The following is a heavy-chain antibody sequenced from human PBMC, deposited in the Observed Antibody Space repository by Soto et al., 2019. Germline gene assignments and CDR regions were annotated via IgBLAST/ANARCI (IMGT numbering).Heavy chain of an antibody. J-gene: IGHJ4*02. D-gene: IGHD3-10*01. CDR2: ISSSSSYI. V-gene: IGHV3-21*01. CDR1: GFTFSSYS. CDR3: ARGVGPSWSYYNSYFDY. Sequence: EVQLVESGGGLVKPGGSLRLSCAASGFTFSSYSMNWVRQAPGKGLEWVSSISSSSSYIYYADSVKGRFTISRDNAKNSLYLQMNSLRAEDTAVYYCARGVGPSWSYYNSYFDYWGQETLVTVSS.